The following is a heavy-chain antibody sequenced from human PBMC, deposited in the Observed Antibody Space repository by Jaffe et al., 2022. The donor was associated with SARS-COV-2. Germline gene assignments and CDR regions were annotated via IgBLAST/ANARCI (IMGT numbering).Heavy chain of an antibody. V-gene: IGHV1-8*01. Sequence: QVQLVQSGAEVKKPGASVRVSCKASGYTFPSYDINWVRQATGQGLEWMGWMNPNSGNTYYTQKFQGRVIMTRNTSISTAYMELSSLRSDDTAVYYCARMGGATDYWGQGTLVTVSS. CDR1: GYTFPSYD. CDR3: ARMGGATDY. CDR2: MNPNSGNT. J-gene: IGHJ4*02. D-gene: IGHD1-26*01.